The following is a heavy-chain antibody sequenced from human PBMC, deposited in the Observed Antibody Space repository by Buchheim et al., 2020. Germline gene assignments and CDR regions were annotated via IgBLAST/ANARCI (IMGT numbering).Heavy chain of an antibody. CDR2: ISYDGSNK. D-gene: IGHD5-24*01. CDR3: AKDQTGMATICASDY. CDR1: GFTFSSYG. V-gene: IGHV3-30*18. J-gene: IGHJ4*02. Sequence: QVQLVESGGGVVQPGRSLRLSCAASGFTFSSYGMHWVRQAPGKGLEWVAVISYDGSNKYYADSVKGRFTISRDNSKNTLYLQMNSLRAEDTAVYYCAKDQTGMATICASDYWGQGT.